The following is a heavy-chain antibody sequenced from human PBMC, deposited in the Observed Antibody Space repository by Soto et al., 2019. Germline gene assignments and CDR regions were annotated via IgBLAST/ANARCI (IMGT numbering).Heavy chain of an antibody. J-gene: IGHJ6*02. CDR2: IRGSGSPI. Sequence: GGSLRVSCVASEFIFSSYEMNWVRQAPGKGLEWVAYIRGSGSPIYYTDSAKGRFTISRDNAKNSLYLQMSSLRAEDTAVYYCATEGPFYALDVWGQGTTVTVSS. CDR3: ATEGPFYALDV. CDR1: EFIFSSYE. V-gene: IGHV3-48*03.